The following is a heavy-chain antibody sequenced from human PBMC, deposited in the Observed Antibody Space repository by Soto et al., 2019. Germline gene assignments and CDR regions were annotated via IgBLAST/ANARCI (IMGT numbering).Heavy chain of an antibody. D-gene: IGHD1-26*01. J-gene: IGHJ4*02. CDR3: AKRGSGSYYID. V-gene: IGHV3-23*04. Sequence: EVQLVESGGGLIQPGGSLRLSCAASGFTFSSYAMNWVRQAPGKGLEWVSVISGSGGSTYYADSVKGRFTISRDNSKNTLYLQMNSLGAEDTAVYYCAKRGSGSYYIDWGQGTLVTVSS. CDR1: GFTFSSYA. CDR2: ISGSGGST.